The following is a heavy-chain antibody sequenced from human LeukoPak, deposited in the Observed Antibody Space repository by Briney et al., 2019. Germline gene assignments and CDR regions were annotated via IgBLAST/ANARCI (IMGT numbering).Heavy chain of an antibody. D-gene: IGHD5-24*01. CDR1: GYTFTGYY. CDR2: INPNSGGT. V-gene: IGHV1-2*04. Sequence: ASVKVSCKASGYTFTGYYMHWVRQAPGQGLEWMGWINPNSGGTNYAQKFQGWVTMTRDTSISTAYMELSRLRSDDTAVYYCARDASLRDGYGGTSVQYPYYYYGMDVWGQGTTVTVSS. J-gene: IGHJ6*02. CDR3: ARDASLRDGYGGTSVQYPYYYYGMDV.